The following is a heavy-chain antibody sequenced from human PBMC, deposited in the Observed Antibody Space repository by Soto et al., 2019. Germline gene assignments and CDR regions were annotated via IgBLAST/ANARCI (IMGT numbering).Heavy chain of an antibody. CDR2: IYHSGST. V-gene: IGHV4-30-2*01. D-gene: IGHD6-13*01. CDR3: ARVGQLGVLDY. J-gene: IGHJ4*02. Sequence: SETLSLTCAVSGGSISSGGYSWSWIRQPPGKGLEWIGYIYHSGSTYYNPSLKSRVTISVDRSKNQFSLKLSSVTAADTAVYYCARVGQLGVLDYWGQGALVTVSS. CDR1: GGSISSGGYS.